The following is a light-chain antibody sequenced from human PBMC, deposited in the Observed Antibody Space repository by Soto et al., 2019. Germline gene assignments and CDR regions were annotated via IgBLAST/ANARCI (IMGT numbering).Light chain of an antibody. Sequence: HSALTQPASVSGSPGQSITISCTGTSSDVGGYNYVSWYQQHPGKAPKLMIYEVSNRPSGVSNRFSGSKSGNTASLTISGLQGEDEADYYCSSYTSSSTPVVFGGGTKVTVL. V-gene: IGLV2-14*01. CDR3: SSYTSSSTPVV. CDR1: SSDVGGYNY. J-gene: IGLJ2*01. CDR2: EVS.